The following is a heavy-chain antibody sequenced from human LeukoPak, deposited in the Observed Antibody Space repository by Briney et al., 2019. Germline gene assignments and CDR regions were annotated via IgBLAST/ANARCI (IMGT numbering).Heavy chain of an antibody. CDR1: VGSISSSGYY. CDR3: ASGKRRYYDSSGYYYGGYFDY. D-gene: IGHD3-22*01. Sequence: PSETLSLTCTVSVGSISSSGYYWGWIRQPPGKGLEWIGSIYYSGSTYYNPSLKSRVTISVDTSKNQFSLKLSSVTAADTAVYYCASGKRRYYDSSGYYYGGYFDYWGQGTLVTVSS. J-gene: IGHJ4*02. CDR2: IYYSGST. V-gene: IGHV4-39*01.